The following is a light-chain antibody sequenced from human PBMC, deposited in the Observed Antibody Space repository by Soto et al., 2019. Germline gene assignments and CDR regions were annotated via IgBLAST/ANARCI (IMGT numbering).Light chain of an antibody. CDR2: GAS. CDR1: QFVSSN. Sequence: ERVMTQSPVTLSVSPGESVTLSCRASQFVSSNLAWYQQKPGQAPRLLIYGASSRATGIPDRFSGSGSGTDFTLTISRLEPEDFAVYYCQQYGSSPRTFGQGTRLEIK. V-gene: IGKV3-20*01. CDR3: QQYGSSPRT. J-gene: IGKJ5*01.